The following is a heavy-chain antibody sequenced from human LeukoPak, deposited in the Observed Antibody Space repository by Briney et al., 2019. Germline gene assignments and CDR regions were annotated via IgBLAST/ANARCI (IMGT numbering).Heavy chain of an antibody. Sequence: ASVKVSCKASGYTFTSYGINWVRQATGQGLEWMGWMNPNSGNTGYAQKFQGRVTMTRNTSISTAYMELSSLRSQDTAVYYCARGIAAAGTGSYFDYWGQGTLVTVSP. V-gene: IGHV1-8*01. J-gene: IGHJ4*02. D-gene: IGHD6-13*01. CDR3: ARGIAAAGTGSYFDY. CDR2: MNPNSGNT. CDR1: GYTFTSYG.